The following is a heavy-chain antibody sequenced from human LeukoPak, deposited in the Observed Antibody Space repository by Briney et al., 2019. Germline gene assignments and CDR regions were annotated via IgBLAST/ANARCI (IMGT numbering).Heavy chain of an antibody. D-gene: IGHD6-13*01. CDR1: GFTFSSYA. V-gene: IGHV3-23*01. J-gene: IGHJ3*02. Sequence: GGSLRLSCAASGFTFSSYAMSWVRQAPGKGLEWVSAISGSGGSTYYADSVKGRFTISRDNSKSTLYLQMNSLRAEDTAVYYCAKASVSSSWFDAFDIWGQGTMVTVSS. CDR2: ISGSGGST. CDR3: AKASVSSSWFDAFDI.